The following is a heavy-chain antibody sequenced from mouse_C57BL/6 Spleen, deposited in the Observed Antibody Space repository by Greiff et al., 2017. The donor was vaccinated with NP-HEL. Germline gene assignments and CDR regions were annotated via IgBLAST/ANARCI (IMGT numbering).Heavy chain of an antibody. D-gene: IGHD1-1*01. CDR3: ARCSFITTVVATRNYFDY. V-gene: IGHV1-26*01. J-gene: IGHJ2*01. Sequence: VQLQQSGPELVKPGASVKISCKASGYTFTDYYMNWVKQSHGKSLEWIGDINPNNGGTSYNQKFKGKATLTVDKSSSTAYMELRSLTSEDSAVYYCARCSFITTVVATRNYFDYWGQGTTLTVSS. CDR2: INPNNGGT. CDR1: GYTFTDYY.